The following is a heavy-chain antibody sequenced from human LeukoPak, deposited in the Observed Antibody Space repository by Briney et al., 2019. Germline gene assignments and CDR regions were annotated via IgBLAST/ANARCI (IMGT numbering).Heavy chain of an antibody. CDR2: ICYSGST. CDR3: ARDFVGFDY. Sequence: PSETLPLTCTVSGGSISSYYWSWIRQPPGKGLEWIGYICYSGSTNYNPSLKSRVTISVDTSKNQFSLKLSSVTAADTAVYYCARDFVGFDYWGQGTLVTVSS. V-gene: IGHV4-59*01. J-gene: IGHJ4*02. D-gene: IGHD3-3*01. CDR1: GGSISSYY.